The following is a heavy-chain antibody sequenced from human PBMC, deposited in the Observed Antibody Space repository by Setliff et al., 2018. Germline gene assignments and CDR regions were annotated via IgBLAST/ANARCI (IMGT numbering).Heavy chain of an antibody. J-gene: IGHJ4*02. CDR2: IYYSGNT. V-gene: IGHV4-30-4*08. Sequence: TLSLTCPVSGGSISSGDYYWTWIRQPPGKGLEWIGFIYYSGNTFYNPSLKSRLTISVDTSKNLFSLKLSSVTAADTAVYYCARQLYYYGTPGYFDYWGQGTLVTVSS. D-gene: IGHD3-10*01. CDR3: ARQLYYYGTPGYFDY. CDR1: GGSISSGDYY.